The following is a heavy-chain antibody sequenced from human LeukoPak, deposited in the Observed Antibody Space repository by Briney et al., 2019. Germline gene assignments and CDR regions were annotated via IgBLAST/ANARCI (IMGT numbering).Heavy chain of an antibody. CDR2: INWNADNA. J-gene: IGHJ5*02. V-gene: IGHV3-20*04. D-gene: IGHD4-11*01. Sequence: PGGSLRLSCAASGFTFDDYGMSWVRQAPGKGREWVSGINWNADNAGYVDSVKGRFTISRDNAKNSLYLQMNDLRAEDTALYYCARVGADSDYLDRWGQGTLVTVSA. CDR3: ARVGADSDYLDR. CDR1: GFTFDDYG.